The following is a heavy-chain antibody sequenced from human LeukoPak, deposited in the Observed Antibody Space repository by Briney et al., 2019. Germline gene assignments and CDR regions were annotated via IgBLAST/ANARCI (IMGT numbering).Heavy chain of an antibody. CDR2: ISSNGGTT. D-gene: IGHD3-22*01. CDR3: ASTYHYDSSGYYPFDY. V-gene: IGHV3-64D*09. CDR1: GFSFSNNA. Sequence: AASLRLSCSASGFSFSNNAIHWVRQAPGKGLEYVSGISSNGGTTGYADSVKGRFTISRDNSKRTLFLQMSTLRTEDTAIYYCASTYHYDSSGYYPFDYWGRGTLVSVSS. J-gene: IGHJ4*02.